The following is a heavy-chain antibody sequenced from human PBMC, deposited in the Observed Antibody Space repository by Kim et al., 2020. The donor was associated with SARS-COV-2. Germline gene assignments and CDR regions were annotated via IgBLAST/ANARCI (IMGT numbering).Heavy chain of an antibody. D-gene: IGHD3-22*01. CDR2: FDPEDGET. V-gene: IGHV1-24*01. CDR3: ATDPPNYYDSSGPYPLGEV. Sequence: ASVKVSCKVSGYTLTELSMHWVRQAPGKGLEWMGGFDPEDGETIYAQKFQGRVTMTEDTSTDTAYMELSSLRSEDTAVYYCATDPPNYYDSSGPYPLGEVWGQGTLVTVSS. CDR1: GYTLTELS. J-gene: IGHJ4*02.